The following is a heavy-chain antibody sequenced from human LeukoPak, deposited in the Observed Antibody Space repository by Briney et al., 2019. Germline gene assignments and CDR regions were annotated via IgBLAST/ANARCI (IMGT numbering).Heavy chain of an antibody. Sequence: VASVKVSCKASGYTFTSYYMHWVRQAPGQGLEWMGIINPSGGSASYAQKFQGRVTMTRDTSTSTAYMELRSLRSDDTAVYYCARWVYSPYYYYYMDVWGKGTTVTVSS. CDR2: INPSGGSA. D-gene: IGHD4-11*01. V-gene: IGHV1-46*01. J-gene: IGHJ6*03. CDR3: ARWVYSPYYYYYMDV. CDR1: GYTFTSYY.